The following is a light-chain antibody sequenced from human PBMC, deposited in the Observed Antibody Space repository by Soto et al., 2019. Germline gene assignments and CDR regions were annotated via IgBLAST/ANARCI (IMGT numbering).Light chain of an antibody. Sequence: IVLTQSPATLSLSPGERATLSCRASQSVSSYLAWYQQKPGQAPRLLINDASNRATGIPARFSGSGSGTDFTLTISSLEPEDFAVYYCQQRSNWAPTFGQGTKV. CDR2: DAS. CDR1: QSVSSY. J-gene: IGKJ1*01. CDR3: QQRSNWAPT. V-gene: IGKV3-11*01.